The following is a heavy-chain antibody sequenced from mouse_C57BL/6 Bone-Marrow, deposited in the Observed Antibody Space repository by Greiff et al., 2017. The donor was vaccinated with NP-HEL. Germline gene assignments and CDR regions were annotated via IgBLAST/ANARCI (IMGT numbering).Heavy chain of an antibody. V-gene: IGHV1-82*01. J-gene: IGHJ1*03. CDR2: IYPGDGDT. Sequence: QVQLKQSGPELVKPGASVKISCKASGYAFSSSWMNWVKQRPGKGLEWIGRIYPGDGDTNYNGKFKGKATLTADKSSSTAYMQLSSLTSEDSAVYFCARGGTSFFDVWGTGTTVTVSS. CDR1: GYAFSSSW. D-gene: IGHD5-1*01. CDR3: ARGGTSFFDV.